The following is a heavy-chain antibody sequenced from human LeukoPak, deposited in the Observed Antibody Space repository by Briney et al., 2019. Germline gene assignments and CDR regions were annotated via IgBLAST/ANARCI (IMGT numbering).Heavy chain of an antibody. D-gene: IGHD1-26*01. CDR2: ISAYNGNT. V-gene: IGHV1-18*01. CDR1: GYTFTSYG. Sequence: KPGASVKVSCKASGYTFTSYGISWVRQAPGQGLEWMGWISAYNGNTDYAQRVQGRVTVTTDTSTSTAYMELRSLRSDDTAVYYCARGSRGNEWEVLGDYWGQGTLVTVSS. CDR3: ARGSRGNEWEVLGDY. J-gene: IGHJ4*02.